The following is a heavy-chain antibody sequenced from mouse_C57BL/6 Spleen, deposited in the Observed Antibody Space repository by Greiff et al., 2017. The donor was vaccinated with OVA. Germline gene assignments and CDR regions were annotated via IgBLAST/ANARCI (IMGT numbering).Heavy chain of an antibody. CDR3: ARDQYYDYDGFAY. J-gene: IGHJ3*01. Sequence: EVKLMESGPGLVKPSQSLSLTCSVTGYSITSGYYWNWIRQFPGNKLEWMGYISYDGSNNYNPSLKNRISITRDTSKNQFFLKLNSVTTEDTATYYCARDQYYDYDGFAYWGQGTLVTVSA. V-gene: IGHV3-6*01. CDR2: ISYDGSN. D-gene: IGHD2-4*01. CDR1: GYSITSGYY.